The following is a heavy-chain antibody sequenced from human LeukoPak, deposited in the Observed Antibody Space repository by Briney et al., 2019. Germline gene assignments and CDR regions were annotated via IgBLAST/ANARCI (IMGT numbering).Heavy chain of an antibody. CDR3: ARRAGAYSHPYDY. CDR2: IYSDNT. V-gene: IGHV3-53*01. CDR1: GFTVSSNS. J-gene: IGHJ4*02. Sequence: HPGGSLRLSRTVSGFTVSSNSMSWVRQAPGKGLEWVSFIYSDNTHYSDSVKGRFTISRDNSKNTLYLQMNSLRAEDTAVYYCARRAGAYSHPYDYWGQGTLVTVSS. D-gene: IGHD4/OR15-4a*01.